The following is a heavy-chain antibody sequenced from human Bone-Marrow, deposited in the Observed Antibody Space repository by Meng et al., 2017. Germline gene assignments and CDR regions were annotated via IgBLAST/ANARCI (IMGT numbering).Heavy chain of an antibody. CDR1: GGSFSGYY. V-gene: IGHV4-34*01. D-gene: IGHD3-10*01. Sequence: SETLSLTCAVYGGSFSGYYWSWIRQPPGKGLEWIGEINLSGSTNYNPTLKSRVTISVDTSKNQFSLKLSSVTAADTAVYYCARGRIFLWFGELLEFDYWGQGTLVTVSS. CDR3: ARGRIFLWFGELLEFDY. J-gene: IGHJ4*02. CDR2: INLSGST.